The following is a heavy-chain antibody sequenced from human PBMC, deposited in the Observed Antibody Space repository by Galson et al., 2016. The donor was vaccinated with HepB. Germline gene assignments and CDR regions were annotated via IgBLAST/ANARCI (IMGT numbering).Heavy chain of an antibody. D-gene: IGHD5-18*01. CDR3: ARGHSYGFGDF. CDR2: ISAHTGDT. J-gene: IGHJ4*02. Sequence: SVKVSCKASGYTFTTNGISWVRQAPGQGLEWVAWISAHTGDTNSAQKFQGRVTLTTDTSTSTSYMELRSLRSDDTAVYYCARGHSYGFGDFWGQGTLVTVSS. V-gene: IGHV1-18*04. CDR1: GYTFTTNG.